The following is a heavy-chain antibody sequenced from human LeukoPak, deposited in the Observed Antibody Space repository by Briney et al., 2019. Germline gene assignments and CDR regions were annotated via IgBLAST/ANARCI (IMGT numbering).Heavy chain of an antibody. J-gene: IGHJ4*02. CDR3: ARDLSGGDYYFDY. D-gene: IGHD2-21*02. CDR2: ISGSGGST. Sequence: PGGSLRLSCAASGFTFSSYAMTWVRQAPGKGLEWVSDISGSGGSTHYADSVKGRFTISRDNSKNMLYLQMNSLRAEDTAVYYCARDLSGGDYYFDYWGQGTLVTVSS. V-gene: IGHV3-23*01. CDR1: GFTFSSYA.